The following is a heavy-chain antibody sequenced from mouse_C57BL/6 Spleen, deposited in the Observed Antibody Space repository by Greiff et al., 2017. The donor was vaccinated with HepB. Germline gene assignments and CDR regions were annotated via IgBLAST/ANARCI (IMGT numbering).Heavy chain of an antibody. CDR1: GFTFSDFY. Sequence: EVKLVESGGGLVQSGRSLRLSCATSGFTFSDFYMEWVRQAPGKGLEWIAASRNKANDYTTEYSASVKGRFIVSRDTSQSILYLQMNALRAEDTAIYYCARDEEEYAMDYWGQGTSVTVSS. J-gene: IGHJ4*01. CDR3: ARDEEEYAMDY. CDR2: SRNKANDYTT. V-gene: IGHV7-1*01.